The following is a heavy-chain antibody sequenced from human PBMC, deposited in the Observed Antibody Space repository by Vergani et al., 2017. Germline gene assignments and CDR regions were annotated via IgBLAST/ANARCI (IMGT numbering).Heavy chain of an antibody. Sequence: EVQLVESGGGLVQPGGSLRLSCAASGFTFSSYSMNWVRQAPGKGLEWVSSISSSSSYIYYADSVKGRFTISRDNAKNSLYLQMNSLRAEDTAVYYCARWDSSSWSYYYGMDVWGQGTTVTVSS. CDR2: ISSSSSYI. CDR3: ARWDSSSWSYYYGMDV. J-gene: IGHJ6*02. V-gene: IGHV3-21*01. CDR1: GFTFSSYS. D-gene: IGHD6-13*01.